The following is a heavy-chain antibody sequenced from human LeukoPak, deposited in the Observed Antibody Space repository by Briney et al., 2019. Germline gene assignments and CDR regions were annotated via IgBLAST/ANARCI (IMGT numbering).Heavy chain of an antibody. CDR2: IKSKTDGGTT. J-gene: IGHJ4*02. D-gene: IGHD6-13*01. Sequence: PGGSLRLSCAASGFTFSNAWMSWVRQAPGKGLEWVGRIKSKTDGGTTDYAAPVKGRFTISRDDSKNTLYLQMNSLKTEDTAVYYCTTGTGIAAAGTSDWGQGTLVTVSS. CDR3: TTGTGIAAAGTSD. V-gene: IGHV3-15*01. CDR1: GFTFSNAW.